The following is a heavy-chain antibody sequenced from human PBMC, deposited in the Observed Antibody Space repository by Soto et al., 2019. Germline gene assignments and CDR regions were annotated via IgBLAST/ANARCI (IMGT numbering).Heavy chain of an antibody. CDR3: TRGGDIVDVVAQYYFDY. CDR1: AYTFTSSY. Sequence: ASVKVSCKASAYTFTSSYMHWLRQAPGQGLEWMGIINPSRGSAGYAQNFQGRITMTKDTSTSTAYKELSRKTSGYRAGYSCTRGGDIVDVVAQYYFDYWGQGTLVTVSS. V-gene: IGHV1-46*01. CDR2: INPSRGSA. D-gene: IGHD2-15*01. J-gene: IGHJ4*02.